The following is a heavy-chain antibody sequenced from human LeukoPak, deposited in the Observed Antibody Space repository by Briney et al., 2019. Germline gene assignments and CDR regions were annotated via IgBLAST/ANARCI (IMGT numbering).Heavy chain of an antibody. CDR2: ISAYNGDT. J-gene: IGHJ5*02. CDR1: GYSFTSYDTYG. Sequence: ASVTLSCKASGYSFTSYDTYGIRWVRQPPGQRLEWMGWISAYNGDTEYAKKFQGRVTMTTDTSTNTAYMELRSLRSEDTAVYYCARDSLGATTKGLDHWGQGTLVTVSS. D-gene: IGHD5-24*01. CDR3: ARDSLGATTKGLDH. V-gene: IGHV1-18*01.